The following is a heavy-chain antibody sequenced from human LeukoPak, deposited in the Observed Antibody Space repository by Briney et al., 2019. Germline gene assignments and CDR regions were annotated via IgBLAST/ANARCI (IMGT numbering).Heavy chain of an antibody. CDR3: GGAGYYYYYYYMDV. D-gene: IGHD2-15*01. V-gene: IGHV4-39*07. J-gene: IGHJ6*03. Sequence: PSGTLSLTCTVSGGSISSSSYYWGWIRQPPGKGLEWIGSIYYSGSTYYNPSLKSRVTISVDTSKNQFSLKLSSVTAADTAVYYCGGAGYYYYYYYMDVWGKGTTVTVSS. CDR1: GGSISSSSYY. CDR2: IYYSGST.